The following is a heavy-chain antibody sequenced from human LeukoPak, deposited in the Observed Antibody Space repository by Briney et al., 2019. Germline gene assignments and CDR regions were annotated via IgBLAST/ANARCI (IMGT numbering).Heavy chain of an antibody. J-gene: IGHJ4*02. CDR1: GFTFSSYS. Sequence: PGGSLRLSCTASGFTFSSYSMNWVRQAPGKGLEWVSSISNSSRYIYYADSVKGRFTISRDNGKNSLYLQMNSLRAEDTAVYYCARDYGDHRVDYWGQGTLVTVSS. D-gene: IGHD4-17*01. CDR3: ARDYGDHRVDY. CDR2: ISNSSRYI. V-gene: IGHV3-21*04.